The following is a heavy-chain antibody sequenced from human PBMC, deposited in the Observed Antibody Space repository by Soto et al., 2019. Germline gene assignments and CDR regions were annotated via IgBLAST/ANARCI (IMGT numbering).Heavy chain of an antibody. J-gene: IGHJ6*02. CDR1: GYTFTSYY. D-gene: IGHD3-3*01. V-gene: IGHV1-46*01. CDR2: INPSGGST. CDR3: ARVYDFWSGYWATGYYYYGMDV. Sequence: ASVKVSCKASGYTFTSYYMHWVRQAPGQGLEWMGIINPSGGSTSYAQKFQGRVTMTRDTSTSTVYMGLSSLRSEDTAVYYCARVYDFWSGYWATGYYYYGMDVWGQGITVTV.